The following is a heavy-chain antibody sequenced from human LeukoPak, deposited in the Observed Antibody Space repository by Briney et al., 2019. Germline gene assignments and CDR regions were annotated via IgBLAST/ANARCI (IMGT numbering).Heavy chain of an antibody. J-gene: IGHJ5*02. CDR1: GGTFSSYA. Sequence: GASVKVSCKASGGTFSSYAISWVRQAPGQGLEWMGRIIPILGIANYAQKFQGRVTMTTDTSTSTAYMELRSLRSDDTAVYYCARYLGYYDFWSGYFNWFDPWGQGTLVTVSS. V-gene: IGHV1-69*04. CDR2: IIPILGIA. D-gene: IGHD3-3*01. CDR3: ARYLGYYDFWSGYFNWFDP.